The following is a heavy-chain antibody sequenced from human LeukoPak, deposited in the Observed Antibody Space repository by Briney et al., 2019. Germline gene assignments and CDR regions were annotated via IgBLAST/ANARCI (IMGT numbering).Heavy chain of an antibody. CDR3: AKVNVRITMVRRSQGYFDY. Sequence: GGSLRLSCAASGFTFSSYAMSWVRQAPGKGLEWVSTISGSGGSTYYADSVKGRFTISRDNSKNTLYLQMNSLRAEDTAVYYCAKVNVRITMVRRSQGYFDYWGQGTLVTVSS. J-gene: IGHJ4*02. D-gene: IGHD3-10*01. CDR1: GFTFSSYA. V-gene: IGHV3-23*01. CDR2: ISGSGGST.